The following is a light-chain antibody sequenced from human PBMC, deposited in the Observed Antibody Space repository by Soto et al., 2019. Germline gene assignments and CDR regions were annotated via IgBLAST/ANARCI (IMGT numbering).Light chain of an antibody. CDR1: QSVSSNY. CDR3: QQYCTSPRT. V-gene: IGKV3-20*01. J-gene: IGKJ3*01. CDR2: GAS. Sequence: EIVLTQSPGTLSLSPGERATLSCRASQSVSSNYLAWYQQKPGQAPGLLIYGASSRATGIPDRFSGSGSGTDFTLTISILEPEDFAVYYCQQYCTSPRTVGPGTKVDIK.